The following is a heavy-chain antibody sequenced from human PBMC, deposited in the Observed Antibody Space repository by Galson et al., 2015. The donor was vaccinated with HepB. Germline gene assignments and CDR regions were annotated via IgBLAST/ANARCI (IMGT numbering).Heavy chain of an antibody. Sequence: SLRLSCAASGFTFSSYGMHWVRQAPGKGLEWVAVISYDGSNKYYADSVKGRFTISRDNSKNTLYLQMNSLRAEDTAVYYCAKEPQWLVIFYYFDYWGQGTLVTVSS. D-gene: IGHD6-19*01. CDR3: AKEPQWLVIFYYFDY. CDR1: GFTFSSYG. CDR2: ISYDGSNK. V-gene: IGHV3-30*18. J-gene: IGHJ4*02.